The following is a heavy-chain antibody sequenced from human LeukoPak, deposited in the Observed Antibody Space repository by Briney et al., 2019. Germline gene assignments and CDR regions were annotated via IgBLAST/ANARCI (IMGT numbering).Heavy chain of an antibody. D-gene: IGHD3-3*01. CDR3: ARTARTGDFWSGYYYYMDV. CDR1: GYTFTSYG. Sequence: ASVKVSCKASGYTFTSYGISWVRQAPGQGLEWMGWISAYNGNTNYAQKLQGRVTMTTDTSTSTAYMELRSLRSDDTAVYYCARTARTGDFWSGYYYYMDVWGKGTTVTVSS. CDR2: ISAYNGNT. V-gene: IGHV1-18*01. J-gene: IGHJ6*03.